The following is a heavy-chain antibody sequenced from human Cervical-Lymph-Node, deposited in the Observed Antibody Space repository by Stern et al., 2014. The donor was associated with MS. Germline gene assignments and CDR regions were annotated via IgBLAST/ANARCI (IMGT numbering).Heavy chain of an antibody. Sequence: EVQLVQSGAEVKKPGESLKISCKGSGYSFTNYWIGWVRQMPGKGLEWVGIIYPGDSDTRYSPSFQGQVTISADKSIRTASLQWSSLKASDTAMYYCARHCAKREQCAFDYWGQGTLVTVSS. CDR1: GYSFTNYW. J-gene: IGHJ4*02. CDR2: IYPGDSDT. D-gene: IGHD6-19*01. V-gene: IGHV5-51*01. CDR3: ARHCAKREQCAFDY.